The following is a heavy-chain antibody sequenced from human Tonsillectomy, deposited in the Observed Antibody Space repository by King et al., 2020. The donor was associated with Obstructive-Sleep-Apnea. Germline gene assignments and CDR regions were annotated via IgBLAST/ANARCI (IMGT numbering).Heavy chain of an antibody. D-gene: IGHD5-24*01. CDR2: IYHSGNT. CDR1: GGSISSTNW. V-gene: IGHV4-4*02. CDR3: ARVTWRPYYYGMDV. J-gene: IGHJ6*02. Sequence: VQLQESGPGLVKPSGTLSLTCAVSGGSISSTNWWNWVRQPPGKGLEWIGEIYHSGNTNYSPSLKSRVTISVDKSKNQFSLKLSSVTAADTAVYYCARVTWRPYYYGMDVWGQGTTVTVSS.